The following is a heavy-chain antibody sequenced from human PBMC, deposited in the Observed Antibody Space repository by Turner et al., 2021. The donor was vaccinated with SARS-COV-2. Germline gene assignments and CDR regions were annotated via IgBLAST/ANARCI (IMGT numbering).Heavy chain of an antibody. V-gene: IGHV4-39*01. J-gene: IGHJ4*02. CDR2: LSDGGEI. Sequence: QLLLQESGPGLVKPSETLSLICTVSDDSLIGKTYYWGWVRQPPGKGLEWIGTLSDGGEIFSNPSLTGRVIVSLYTSKIQLSLNLISMTASDTAVYYCARRQVGSMLDYWGQGALVTVSS. CDR3: ARRQVGSMLDY. CDR1: DDSLIGKTYY. D-gene: IGHD1-26*01.